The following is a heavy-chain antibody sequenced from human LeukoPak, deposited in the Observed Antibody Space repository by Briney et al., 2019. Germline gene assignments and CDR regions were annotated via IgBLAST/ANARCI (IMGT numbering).Heavy chain of an antibody. CDR1: GGTFSSYA. D-gene: IGHD3-22*01. V-gene: IGHV1-18*01. J-gene: IGHJ4*02. CDR3: ARCSGYYCPHFDY. Sequence: ASVKVSCKASGGTFSSYAISWVRQAPGQGLEWMGWISAYNGNTNYAQKLQGRVTMTTDTSTSTAYMELSSLRSEDTAVYYCARCSGYYCPHFDYWGQGTLVTVSS. CDR2: ISAYNGNT.